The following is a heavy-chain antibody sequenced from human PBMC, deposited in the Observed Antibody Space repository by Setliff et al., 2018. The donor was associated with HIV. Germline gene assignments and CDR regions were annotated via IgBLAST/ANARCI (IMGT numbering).Heavy chain of an antibody. J-gene: IGHJ4*02. CDR3: ARPALGIGGGSRFDN. CDR1: GVSTSTSTYY. D-gene: IGHD3-10*01. V-gene: IGHV4-39*02. CDR2: IYYSGNT. Sequence: SETLSLTCIVSGVSTSTSTYYWGWIRQPPGKGLEWIGYIYYSGNTYYNPSLKSRVAISIDTSKNHFSLSLRSVTAADTAVYYCARPALGIGGGSRFDNWGQGTRVTVSS.